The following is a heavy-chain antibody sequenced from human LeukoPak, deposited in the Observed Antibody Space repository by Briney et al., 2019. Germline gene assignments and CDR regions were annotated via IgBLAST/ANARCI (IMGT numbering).Heavy chain of an antibody. CDR3: AKARITMVQGADYMDV. CDR1: GFTFSSYA. J-gene: IGHJ6*03. CDR2: ISGSGGST. Sequence: PGGSLRLSCAASGFTFSSYAMSWVRQPPGKGLEWVSAISGSGGSTYYADSVKGRFTISRDNSKNTLYLQMNSLRAEDTAVYYCAKARITMVQGADYMDVWGKGTTVTVSS. V-gene: IGHV3-23*01. D-gene: IGHD3-10*01.